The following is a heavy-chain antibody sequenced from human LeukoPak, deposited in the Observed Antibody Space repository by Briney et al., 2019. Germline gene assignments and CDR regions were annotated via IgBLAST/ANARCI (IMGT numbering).Heavy chain of an antibody. Sequence: TSETLSLTCTVSGGSIGTAAYYWSWIRQPPGKGLEWIGYIYYSGTTYYNPSLKSRVTISVDTSKNQFSLKLTSVTAADTAVYYCARDRGNDDFDIWGQGTMVTVSS. CDR1: GGSIGTAAYY. CDR2: IYYSGTT. D-gene: IGHD3-10*01. CDR3: ARDRGNDDFDI. V-gene: IGHV4-31*03. J-gene: IGHJ3*02.